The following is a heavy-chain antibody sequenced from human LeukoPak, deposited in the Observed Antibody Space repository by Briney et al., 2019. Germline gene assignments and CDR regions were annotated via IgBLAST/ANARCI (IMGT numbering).Heavy chain of an antibody. CDR3: AKFGYCSSTSCYAAFDY. Sequence: PGGSLRLSCAASGFTVSSNYMSWVRQAPGKGLEWVSLISGDGGSTYYADSVKGRFTISRDNSKNSLYLQMNSLRTEDTALYYCAKFGYCSSTSCYAAFDYWGQGTLVTVSS. CDR1: GFTVSSNY. CDR2: ISGDGGST. J-gene: IGHJ4*02. D-gene: IGHD2-2*03. V-gene: IGHV3-43*02.